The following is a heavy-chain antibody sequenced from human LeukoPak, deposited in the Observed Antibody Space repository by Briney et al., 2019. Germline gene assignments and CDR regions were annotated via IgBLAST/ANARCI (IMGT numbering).Heavy chain of an antibody. CDR3: AKDGSGWSYFDF. CDR2: ITESVKP. CDR1: GLSLSTYT. Sequence: AGGSLRLSCTASGLSLSTYTMTWARHAPGKGLEWVSGITESVKPCYADSVKGRFTISRDNSKSTLYLQINSLRAEDTAVYYCAKDGSGWSYFDFWGQGALVTVSS. J-gene: IGHJ4*02. V-gene: IGHV3-23*01. D-gene: IGHD3-22*01.